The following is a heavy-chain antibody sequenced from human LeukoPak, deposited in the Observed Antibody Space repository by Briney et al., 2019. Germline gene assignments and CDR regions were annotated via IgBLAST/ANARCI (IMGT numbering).Heavy chain of an antibody. CDR3: ARVKGGIAAAGNYFDY. Sequence: PGGSLRLSCAASGFAFSSYAMHWVRQVPGKGLEWVALVSYDGGSKYYADSVKGRITISRDNSKNPLHLQMNSLRTEDTAVYYCARVKGGIAAAGNYFDYWGQGTLVTVSS. D-gene: IGHD6-13*01. CDR2: VSYDGGSK. V-gene: IGHV3-30-3*01. J-gene: IGHJ4*02. CDR1: GFAFSSYA.